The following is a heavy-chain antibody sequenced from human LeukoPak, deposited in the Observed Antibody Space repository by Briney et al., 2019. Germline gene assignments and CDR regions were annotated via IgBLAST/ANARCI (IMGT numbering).Heavy chain of an antibody. J-gene: IGHJ4*02. CDR2: INHSGST. CDR1: GGSFSGYY. V-gene: IGHV4-34*01. Sequence: SETLSLTCAVYGGSFSGYYWSWIRQPPGKGLEWIGEINHSGSTNYNPSLKSRVTISVDTSKNQFSLKLSSVTAADTAVYYCARGGAEILYYDYVWGSYRLDYWGQGTLVTVSS. CDR3: ARGGAEILYYDYVWGSYRLDY. D-gene: IGHD3-16*02.